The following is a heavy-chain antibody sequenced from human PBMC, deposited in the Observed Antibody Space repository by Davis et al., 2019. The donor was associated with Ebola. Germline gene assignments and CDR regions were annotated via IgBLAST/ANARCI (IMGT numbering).Heavy chain of an antibody. D-gene: IGHD3-10*01. J-gene: IGHJ6*02. V-gene: IGHV1-69*13. CDR1: GYTFTSYG. CDR3: AVHTYYYGSGSLWGMDV. CDR2: IIPIFGTA. Sequence: AASVKVSCKASGYTFTSYGISWVRQAPGQGLEWMGGIIPIFGTANYAQKFQGRVTITADESTSTAYMELSSLRSEDTAVYYCAVHTYYYGSGSLWGMDVWGQGTTVTVSS.